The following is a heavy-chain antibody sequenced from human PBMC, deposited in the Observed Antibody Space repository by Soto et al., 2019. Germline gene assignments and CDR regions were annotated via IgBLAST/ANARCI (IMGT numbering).Heavy chain of an antibody. CDR3: GRGPGYCSSTSCYAIDY. D-gene: IGHD2-2*01. Sequence: ASVKVSCKASGGTFSSYAISWVRQAPGQGLEWMGGIIPIFGTANYAQKFQGRVTITADESTSTAYMELSSLRSEDTAVYYCGRGPGYCSSTSCYAIDYWGQGTLVTVSS. CDR2: IIPIFGTA. V-gene: IGHV1-69*13. CDR1: GGTFSSYA. J-gene: IGHJ4*02.